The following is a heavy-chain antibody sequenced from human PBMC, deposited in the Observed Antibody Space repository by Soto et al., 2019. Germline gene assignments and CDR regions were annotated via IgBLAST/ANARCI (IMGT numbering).Heavy chain of an antibody. CDR2: IKYDGREK. V-gene: IGHV3-7*05. CDR1: GFTVSDYW. D-gene: IGHD3-22*01. Sequence: PGGSLRISCAACGFTVSDYWMNWVRQTPGKRLEWVASIKYDGREKNYVDSVKGRFTISRDNAKNSVYLQMASLRAEDTAVYYCAKGSSESRPYYFDSWGQGTLVTVSS. CDR3: AKGSSESRPYYFDS. J-gene: IGHJ4*02.